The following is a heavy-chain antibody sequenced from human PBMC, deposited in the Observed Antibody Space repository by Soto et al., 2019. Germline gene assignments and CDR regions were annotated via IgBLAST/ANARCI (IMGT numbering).Heavy chain of an antibody. J-gene: IGHJ5*02. CDR3: AHSSYYDFWSGYAGFDP. D-gene: IGHD3-3*01. CDR2: IYWDDDK. CDR1: GFSLSTSGVG. Sequence: QITLKESGPTLVKPTQTLTLTCTFSGFSLSTSGVGVGWIRQPPGKALEWLALIYWDDDKRYSPSLKSRLTNTKDTSKNQVVLTMTNMDPVDTATYYCAHSSYYDFWSGYAGFDPWGQGTLVTVSS. V-gene: IGHV2-5*02.